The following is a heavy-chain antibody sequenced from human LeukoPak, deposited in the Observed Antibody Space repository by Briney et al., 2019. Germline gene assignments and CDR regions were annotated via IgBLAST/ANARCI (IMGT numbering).Heavy chain of an antibody. CDR2: ISGSGTST. CDR1: GFTFRSFA. J-gene: IGHJ4*02. D-gene: IGHD3-22*01. V-gene: IGHV3-23*01. CDR3: EGTYYYDSSDDY. Sequence: PGGSLRLSCAASGFTFRSFAMSWVRQAPGEGMEWVLAISGSGTSTYYADPVKGRFTISRDNSKNTLYLQMNSLRPEDTAVYYCEGTYYYDSSDDYWREGTLLTVSS.